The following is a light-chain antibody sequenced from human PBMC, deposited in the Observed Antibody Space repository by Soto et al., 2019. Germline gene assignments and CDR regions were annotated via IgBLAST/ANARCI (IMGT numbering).Light chain of an antibody. V-gene: IGKV3-15*01. Sequence: EIVMSNSPATVSVSPVEGATLSCRASQGIGVTLAWYQQKPGQNPRLLIYNAFTRATGVPARFSGSGSGTDFTLTINSLQSEDFAVYYCQRYNDWPLTFGGGTKVDIK. J-gene: IGKJ4*01. CDR3: QRYNDWPLT. CDR2: NAF. CDR1: QGIGVT.